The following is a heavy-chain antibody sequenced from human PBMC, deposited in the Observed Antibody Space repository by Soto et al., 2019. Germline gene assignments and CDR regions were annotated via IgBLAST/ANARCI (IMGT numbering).Heavy chain of an antibody. V-gene: IGHV3-15*01. Sequence: GGSLRLSCAASGFTFSNAWMSWVRQAPGKGLEWVGRIKSKTDGGTTDYAAPVKGRFTISRDDSKNTLYLQMNSLKTEDTAVYYCTTGDPMDYYYYYSMDVWGQGTTVTVSS. CDR3: TTGDPMDYYYYYSMDV. D-gene: IGHD3-16*01. CDR2: IKSKTDGGTT. J-gene: IGHJ6*02. CDR1: GFTFSNAW.